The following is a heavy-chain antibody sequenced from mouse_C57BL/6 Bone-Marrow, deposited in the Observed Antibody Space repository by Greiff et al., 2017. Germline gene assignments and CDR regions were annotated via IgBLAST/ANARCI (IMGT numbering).Heavy chain of an antibody. CDR3: AREDDGYYVGAMDY. V-gene: IGHV1-69*01. D-gene: IGHD2-3*01. J-gene: IGHJ4*01. Sequence: QVQLQQPGAELVMPGASVKLSCKAFGYTFTSYWMHWVKQRPGQGLEWIGEIDPSDSYTNYNQKFKGKSTLTVDKSSSTAYMQLSSLTSEDSAVYYCAREDDGYYVGAMDYWGQGTSVTVSS. CDR1: GYTFTSYW. CDR2: IDPSDSYT.